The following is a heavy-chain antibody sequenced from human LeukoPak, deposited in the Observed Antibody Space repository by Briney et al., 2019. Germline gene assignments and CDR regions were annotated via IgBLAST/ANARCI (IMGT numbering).Heavy chain of an antibody. CDR3: ARGTTGYSSGWYGIR. J-gene: IGHJ4*02. V-gene: IGHV1-8*01. D-gene: IGHD6-19*01. CDR2: MNPNSGNT. CDR1: GYTFTSYD. Sequence: ASVKVSCKASGYTFTSYDINWVRQATGQGLEWMGWMNPNSGNTGYAQKFQGRVTMTRNTSISTVYMELSSLRSEDTALYYCARGTTGYSSGWYGIRWGQGTLLTVSS.